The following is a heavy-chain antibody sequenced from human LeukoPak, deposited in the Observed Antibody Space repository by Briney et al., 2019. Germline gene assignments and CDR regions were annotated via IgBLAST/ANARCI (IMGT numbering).Heavy chain of an antibody. CDR3: VKELGIAAAGTAFDY. V-gene: IGHV3-64D*06. CDR2: ISSNGSST. D-gene: IGHD6-13*01. Sequence: TGGSLRLSCSASGFTFSRYAMHWVRQAPGKGLEYDSAISSNGSSTYYADSVKGRFTISRDNSKNTLYLQMSSLRAEDTAVYYCVKELGIAAAGTAFDYWGQGTLVTVSS. J-gene: IGHJ4*02. CDR1: GFTFSRYA.